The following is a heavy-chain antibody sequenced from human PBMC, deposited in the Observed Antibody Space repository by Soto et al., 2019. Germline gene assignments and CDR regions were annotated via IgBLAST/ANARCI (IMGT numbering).Heavy chain of an antibody. CDR3: ARGDSVVPAATRFDY. CDR1: GGSISSGDYY. J-gene: IGHJ4*02. Sequence: SETLSLTCTVSGGSISSGDYYWSWIRQPPGKGLEWIGYIYYSVSTYYNPSLKSRVTISVDTSKNQFSLKLSSVTAADTAVYYCARGDSVVPAATRFDYWGQGTLVTVSS. D-gene: IGHD2-2*01. V-gene: IGHV4-30-4*01. CDR2: IYYSVST.